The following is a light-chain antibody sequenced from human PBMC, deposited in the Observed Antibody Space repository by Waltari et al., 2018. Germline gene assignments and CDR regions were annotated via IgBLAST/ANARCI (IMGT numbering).Light chain of an antibody. CDR1: QNINKW. V-gene: IGKV1-5*01. CDR3: QHYNTYPPT. J-gene: IGKJ1*01. CDR2: DAF. Sequence: DIQMTQSPSTLSASVGDRVTVTCRASQNINKWLAWFQQKPGKAPNLLIYDAFTLQSGVPSRCSGSGFGTEFTRAISSLQPEDFATYFCQHYNTYPPTFGQGTRVELK.